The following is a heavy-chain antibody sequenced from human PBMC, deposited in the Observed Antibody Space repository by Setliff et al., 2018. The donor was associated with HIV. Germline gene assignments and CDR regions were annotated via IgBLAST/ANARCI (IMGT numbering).Heavy chain of an antibody. V-gene: IGHV4-39*07. CDR2: IHYSGST. CDR1: GGSIRSSSYF. J-gene: IGHJ3*02. D-gene: IGHD6-19*01. CDR3: ARERIAVAGPRVAFDI. Sequence: LSLTCTVSGGSIRSSSYFWGWIRQPPGKGLEWIGSIHYSGSTYYNPSLKSRVTISVDTSKNPFSLKLSSVTAADTAVYYCARERIAVAGPRVAFDIWGQGTMVTVS.